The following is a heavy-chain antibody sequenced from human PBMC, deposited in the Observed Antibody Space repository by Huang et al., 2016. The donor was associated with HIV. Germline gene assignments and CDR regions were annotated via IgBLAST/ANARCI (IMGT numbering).Heavy chain of an antibody. CDR2: ISYDKANE. CDR3: VRDSFGSGWDGYFDD. D-gene: IGHD6-19*01. Sequence: QAQLVESGGGVVQPGRSLRLSCEASGFTFYSDAMHWVRQAPGKGLEWVAVISYDKANEYYADYVKGLLTISRDNSKNTLYLQMNRRRSEDTAMYYCVRDSFGSGWDGYFDDWGHGTLVTVSS. CDR1: GFTFYSDA. V-gene: IGHV3-30-3*01. J-gene: IGHJ4*01.